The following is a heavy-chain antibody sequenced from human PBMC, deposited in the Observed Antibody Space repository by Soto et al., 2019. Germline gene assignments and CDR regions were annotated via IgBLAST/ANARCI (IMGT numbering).Heavy chain of an antibody. CDR1: GFSLSTGGMR. D-gene: IGHD2-21*02. Sequence: SGPTLVNPTQTLTLTCTFSGFSLSTGGMRVSWIRQPPGKALEWLARIDWDDDKFYSTSLKTRLTISKDTSKNQVVLTMTNMDPVDTATYYCARDYCGGDCYAFDYWGQGTLVTVSS. V-gene: IGHV2-70*04. CDR3: ARDYCGGDCYAFDY. CDR2: IDWDDDK. J-gene: IGHJ4*02.